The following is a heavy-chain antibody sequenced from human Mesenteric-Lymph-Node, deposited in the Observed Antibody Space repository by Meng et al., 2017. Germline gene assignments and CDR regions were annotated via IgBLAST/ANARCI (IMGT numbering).Heavy chain of an antibody. V-gene: IGHV4-30-4*01. CDR2: IYYSGST. CDR3: ARRRGGSGRDC. D-gene: IGHD3-10*01. Sequence: QVQRQESGPGLVKPSQTLALACTVSGGSISSGDYYWSWIRQPPGKGLEWIGYIYYSGSTYYNPSLKSRVTISVDTSKNQFSLKLSSVTAADTAVYYCARRRGGSGRDCWGQGTLVTVSS. CDR1: GGSISSGDYY. J-gene: IGHJ4*02.